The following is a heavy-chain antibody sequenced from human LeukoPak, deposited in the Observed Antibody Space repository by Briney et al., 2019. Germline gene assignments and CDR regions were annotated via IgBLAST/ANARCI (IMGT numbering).Heavy chain of an antibody. J-gene: IGHJ4*02. Sequence: ASVKVSSKASGYTFTGYYMHWVRQAPGQGLEWMGWINPNSGGTNYAQKFQGRVTMTRDTSISTAYMELSRLRSDDTAVYYCARSSSGWESPYYFDYWGQGTLVTVSS. CDR3: ARSSSGWESPYYFDY. CDR1: GYTFTGYY. CDR2: INPNSGGT. V-gene: IGHV1-2*02. D-gene: IGHD6-19*01.